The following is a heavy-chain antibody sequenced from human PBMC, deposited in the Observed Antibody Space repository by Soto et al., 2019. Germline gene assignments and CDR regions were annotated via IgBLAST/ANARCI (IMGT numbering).Heavy chain of an antibody. CDR1: GYAFTTYG. D-gene: IGHD1-1*01. CDR3: ARGRYGDY. J-gene: IGHJ4*02. V-gene: IGHV1-18*01. CDR2: ISAHNGNT. Sequence: QVHLVQSGAEVKKPGASVKVSCQASGYAFTTYGITWVRQAPGQGLEWMGWISAHNGNTNYAQKLQGRVTVTRDTSTSTAYRELRSLRSDDTALYYCARGRYGDYWGQGARVTVSS.